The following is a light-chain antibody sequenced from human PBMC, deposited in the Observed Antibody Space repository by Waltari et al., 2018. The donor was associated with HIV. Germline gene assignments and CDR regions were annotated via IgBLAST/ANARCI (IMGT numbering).Light chain of an antibody. V-gene: IGLV4-69*01. J-gene: IGLJ3*02. Sequence: QLVLTQSPSASASLGASVKLTCTLRSAHTTHAIAWHQQQPGKGPRYLMKLNSDGSHSKGDGIPDRFSGSSSGAERYLTISSLQSEDEADYYCQTWDTGVRVFGGGTKLTVL. CDR3: QTWDTGVRV. CDR1: SAHTTHA. CDR2: LNSDGSH.